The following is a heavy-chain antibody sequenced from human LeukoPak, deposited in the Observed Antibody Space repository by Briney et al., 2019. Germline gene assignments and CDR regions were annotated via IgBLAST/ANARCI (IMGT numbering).Heavy chain of an antibody. D-gene: IGHD2-15*01. Sequence: ASVKVSCKASGYTFTGYYMHWVRQAPGQGLERMGWVSAYNGNTNYAQKLQGRVTMTTDTSTSTAYMELRSLRSDDTAVYYCAREFSYCSGGSCSIHWFDPWGQGTLVTVSS. J-gene: IGHJ5*02. V-gene: IGHV1-18*04. CDR2: VSAYNGNT. CDR1: GYTFTGYY. CDR3: AREFSYCSGGSCSIHWFDP.